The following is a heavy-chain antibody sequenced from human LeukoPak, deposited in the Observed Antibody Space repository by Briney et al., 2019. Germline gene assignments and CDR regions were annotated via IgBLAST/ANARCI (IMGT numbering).Heavy chain of an antibody. D-gene: IGHD6-13*01. CDR1: GGTFSSYA. CDR2: INPNSGGT. CDR3: ASGPYSSSWYPPHYYYGMDV. J-gene: IGHJ6*02. V-gene: IGHV1-2*02. Sequence: ASVKVSCKASGGTFSSYAISWVRQAPGQGLEWMGWINPNSGGTNYAQKFQGRVTMTRDTSISTAYMELSRLRSDDTAVYYCASGPYSSSWYPPHYYYGMDVWGQGTTVTVSS.